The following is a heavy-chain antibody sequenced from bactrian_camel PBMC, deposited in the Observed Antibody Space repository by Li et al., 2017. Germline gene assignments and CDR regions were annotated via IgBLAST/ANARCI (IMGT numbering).Heavy chain of an antibody. V-gene: IGHV3S6*01. CDR3: AVHSGLGARPLHPLTMTS. CDR2: IGTNGVAA. D-gene: IGHD2*01. CDR1: GYHHSAYC. J-gene: IGHJ4*01. Sequence: QVQLVESGGKTVQTGGSLRLSCQASGYHHSAYCLAWFRQAPGKAREGVAGIGTNGVAAAADSVKGRFTISKDGAKNTLYLQMNSLKPEDTAMYYCAVHSGLGARPLHPLTMTSGAREPRSPSP.